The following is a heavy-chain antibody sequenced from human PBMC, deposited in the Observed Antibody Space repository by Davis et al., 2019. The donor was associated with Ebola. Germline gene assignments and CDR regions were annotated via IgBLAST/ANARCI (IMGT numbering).Heavy chain of an antibody. CDR3: ARARLFYCSGGSCYSGGWFDP. CDR1: GYTFTSYG. V-gene: IGHV1-18*01. D-gene: IGHD2-15*01. Sequence: AASVKVSCKASGYTFTSYGISWVRQAPGQGLEWMGWISAYNGDTNYAQKLQGRVTVTTDTSTSTAYMELRSLRSDDTAVYYCARARLFYCSGGSCYSGGWFDPWGQGTLVTVSS. J-gene: IGHJ5*02. CDR2: ISAYNGDT.